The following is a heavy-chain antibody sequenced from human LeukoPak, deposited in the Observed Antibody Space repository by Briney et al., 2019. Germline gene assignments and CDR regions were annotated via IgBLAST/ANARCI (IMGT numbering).Heavy chain of an antibody. CDR3: AKGACIPIFGVISNPCNFNY. Sequence: GGSLRLSCAASGFTFSSYGMSWVRQAPGKGLEWVSAISGSGGSTYYADSVQGRFTISRDNSKNTLYLQMNSLRAEDTAVYYCAKGACIPIFGVISNPCNFNYWGQGTLVTVSS. V-gene: IGHV3-23*01. CDR2: ISGSGGST. CDR1: GFTFSSYG. J-gene: IGHJ4*02. D-gene: IGHD3-3*01.